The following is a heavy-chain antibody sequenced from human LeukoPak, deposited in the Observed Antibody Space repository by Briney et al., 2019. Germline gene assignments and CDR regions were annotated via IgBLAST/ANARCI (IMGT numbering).Heavy chain of an antibody. Sequence: PGGSLRLSCAASGFTVSSNFMSGVRHAPGKGLEWVSVIYSGGTTYYADSVKGRFTISRDNSKNTLYLQMNSLRAEDTAVYYCARDGYGNNYMDVWGKGTTVTVSS. CDR3: ARDGYGNNYMDV. D-gene: IGHD1/OR15-1a*01. J-gene: IGHJ6*03. CDR2: IYSGGTT. CDR1: GFTVSSNF. V-gene: IGHV3-53*01.